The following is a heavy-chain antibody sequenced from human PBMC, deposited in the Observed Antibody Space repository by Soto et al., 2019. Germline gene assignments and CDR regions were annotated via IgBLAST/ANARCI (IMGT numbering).Heavy chain of an antibody. V-gene: IGHV4-34*01. CDR2: INHSGST. CDR1: GGSFSGYY. CDR3: ARDMAVAGNNWFDP. Sequence: SETLSLTCAVYGGSFSGYYWSWIRQPPGKGLEWIGEINHSGSTNYNPSLKSRVTISVDTSKNQFSLKLSSVTAADTAVYYCARDMAVAGNNWFDPWGRGTLVTVSS. J-gene: IGHJ5*02. D-gene: IGHD6-19*01.